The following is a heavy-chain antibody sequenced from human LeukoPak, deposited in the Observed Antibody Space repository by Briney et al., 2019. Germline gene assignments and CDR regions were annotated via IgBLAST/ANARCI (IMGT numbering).Heavy chain of an antibody. V-gene: IGHV3-73*01. CDR2: IRSKANSYAT. Sequence: GGSLRLSCAASGFTFSGSAMHWVRQASGKGLEWVGRIRSKANSYATAYAASVKGRFTISRDDSKNTAYLQMNSLKTEDTAVYYCTRLVPPSGYCSSTSCSYFDYWGQGTLVTVSS. J-gene: IGHJ4*02. D-gene: IGHD2-2*01. CDR3: TRLVPPSGYCSSTSCSYFDY. CDR1: GFTFSGSA.